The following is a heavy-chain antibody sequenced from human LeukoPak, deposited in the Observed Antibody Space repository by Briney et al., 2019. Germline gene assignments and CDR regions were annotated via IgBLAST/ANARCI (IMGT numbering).Heavy chain of an antibody. D-gene: IGHD3-10*01. CDR2: ISSSSSTI. CDR1: GFTFSSYS. V-gene: IGHV3-48*01. Sequence: AGGSLRLSCAASGFTFSSYSMNWVRQAPGKGLEWVSYISSSSSTIYYADSVKGRFTISRDNAKNSLYLQMNSLRAEDTAVYYCARDTGGSGSSFDPWGQGTLVTVSS. CDR3: ARDTGGSGSSFDP. J-gene: IGHJ5*02.